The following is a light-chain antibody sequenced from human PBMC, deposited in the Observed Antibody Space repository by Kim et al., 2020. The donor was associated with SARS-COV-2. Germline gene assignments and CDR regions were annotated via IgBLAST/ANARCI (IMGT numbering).Light chain of an antibody. V-gene: IGKV4-1*01. CDR1: QSVLYSSNNKNY. J-gene: IGKJ2*03. Sequence: RATINCKSSQSVLYSSNNKNYLAWYQQKPGQPPKLLIYWASTRESGVPDRFSGSGSGTDFTLTISSLQAEDVAVYYCQQYYSTPYSFGQGTKLEIE. CDR3: QQYYSTPYS. CDR2: WAS.